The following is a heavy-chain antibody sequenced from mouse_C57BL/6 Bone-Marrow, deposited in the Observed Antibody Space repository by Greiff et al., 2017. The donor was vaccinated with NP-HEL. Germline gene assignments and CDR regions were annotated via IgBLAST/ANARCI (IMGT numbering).Heavy chain of an antibody. CDR3: AREKAIYYYGSSHWYFDV. D-gene: IGHD1-1*01. Sequence: VQLQQSGAELMKPGASVKLSWKATGYTFTGYWIEWVKQRPGHGLEWIGEILPGSGSTNYNEKFKGKATFTADKSSNTAYMQLSSLTTEDSAIYYCAREKAIYYYGSSHWYFDVWGTGTTVTVSS. CDR2: ILPGSGST. CDR1: GYTFTGYW. J-gene: IGHJ1*03. V-gene: IGHV1-9*01.